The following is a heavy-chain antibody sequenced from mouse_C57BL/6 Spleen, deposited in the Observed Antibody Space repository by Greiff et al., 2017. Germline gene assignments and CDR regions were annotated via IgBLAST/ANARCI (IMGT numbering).Heavy chain of an antibody. Sequence: VQLQQSGAELVKPGASVKLSCTASGFTIKDYYMHWVQQRTEQGLEWIGRIDPEGGDTNYAPKFQGKATITADTSSNTAYLQISSLTSEDTAVXYCALYYRKGFANWGQGTLVTVSA. D-gene: IGHD2-14*01. CDR3: ALYYRKGFAN. CDR2: IDPEGGDT. J-gene: IGHJ3*01. V-gene: IGHV14-2*01. CDR1: GFTIKDYY.